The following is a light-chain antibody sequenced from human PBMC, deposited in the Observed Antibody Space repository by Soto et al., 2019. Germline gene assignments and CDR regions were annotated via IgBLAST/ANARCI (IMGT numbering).Light chain of an antibody. V-gene: IGKV3-11*01. J-gene: IGKJ5*01. CDR2: DAS. CDR3: QQRSNWPSIT. CDR1: QSVSSY. Sequence: EIVLTQSPATLSLSPGERATLSCRASQSVSSYLAWYQQKPGQAPRLLIYDASNRATGIPARFSGSGSGTGFTLTINSLEPEDFAVYYCQQRSNWPSITFGQGTRLEIK.